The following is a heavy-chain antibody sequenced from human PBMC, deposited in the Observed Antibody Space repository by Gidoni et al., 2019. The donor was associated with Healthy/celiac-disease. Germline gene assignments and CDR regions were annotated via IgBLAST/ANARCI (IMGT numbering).Heavy chain of an antibody. CDR1: GFSLSTARMG. CDR2: IFSNDEK. J-gene: IGHJ4*02. V-gene: IGHV2-26*01. Sequence: QVTLKESGPVLVKPTETLTLTCTVSGFSLSTARMGVSWIRQPPGKALEWLAHIFSNDEKSYSTSLKSRLTISKDTSKSQVVLTMTNMDPVDTATYYCARITRGWNYVRRIDYWGQGTLVTVSS. CDR3: ARITRGWNYVRRIDY. D-gene: IGHD1-7*01.